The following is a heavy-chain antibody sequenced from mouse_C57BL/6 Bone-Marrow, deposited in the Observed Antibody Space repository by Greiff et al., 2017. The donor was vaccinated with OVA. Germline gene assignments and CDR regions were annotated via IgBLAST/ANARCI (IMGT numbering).Heavy chain of an antibody. Sequence: QVQLKQPGAELVRPGTSVKLSCKASGYTFTSYWMHWVKQRPGQGLEWIGVIDPSDSYTNYNQKFKGKATLTVDTSSSKAYMQLSSLTSEDSAVYYCARWGYSNYYFDYWGQGTTLTVSS. CDR1: GYTFTSYW. J-gene: IGHJ2*01. CDR2: IDPSDSYT. CDR3: ARWGYSNYYFDY. D-gene: IGHD2-5*01. V-gene: IGHV1-59*01.